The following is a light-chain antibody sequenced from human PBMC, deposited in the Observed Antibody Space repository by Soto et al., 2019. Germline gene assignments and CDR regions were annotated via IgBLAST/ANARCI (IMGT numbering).Light chain of an antibody. Sequence: QSVLTQPASVSGSPGQSIIISCTGTSSDVGAYNYVSWYQQYPGRAPKLIIYEVSNRPSGVSDRFSGSKSDNTASLTISGLQAEDEADYYCQSYDRSLSGSFFGTGTKLTVL. J-gene: IGLJ1*01. CDR1: SSDVGAYNY. CDR3: QSYDRSLSGSF. CDR2: EVS. V-gene: IGLV2-14*01.